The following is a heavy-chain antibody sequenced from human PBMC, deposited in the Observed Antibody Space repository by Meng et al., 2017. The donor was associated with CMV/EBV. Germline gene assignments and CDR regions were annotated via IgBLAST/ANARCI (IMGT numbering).Heavy chain of an antibody. Sequence: GGSLRLSCAASGFTFSSYAMHWVRQAPGKGLEWVAVISYDGSNKYYADSVKGRFTISRDNSKNTLYLQMNSLRAEDTAVYCCARGGLRGGYYTGGDYWGQGTLVTVSS. CDR1: GFTFSSYA. J-gene: IGHJ4*02. CDR2: ISYDGSNK. D-gene: IGHD3-3*01. V-gene: IGHV3-30*14. CDR3: ARGGLRGGYYTGGDY.